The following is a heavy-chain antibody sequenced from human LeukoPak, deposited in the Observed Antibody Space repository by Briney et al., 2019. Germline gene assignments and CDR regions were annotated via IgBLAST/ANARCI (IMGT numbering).Heavy chain of an antibody. CDR2: INHSGST. CDR3: ARGGLRYFDWLLNNDAFDI. V-gene: IGHV4-34*01. J-gene: IGHJ3*02. CDR1: GGSFSGYY. D-gene: IGHD3-9*01. Sequence: SETLSLTCAVYGGSFSGYYWSWIRQPPGKGLEWIGEINHSGSTNYNPSLKSRVTISVDTSKNQFSLKLSSVTAADTAVYYCARGGLRYFDWLLNNDAFDIWGQGTMVTVSS.